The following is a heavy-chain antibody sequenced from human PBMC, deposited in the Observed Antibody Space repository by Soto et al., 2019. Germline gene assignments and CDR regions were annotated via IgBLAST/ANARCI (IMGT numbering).Heavy chain of an antibody. Sequence: QVQLVESGGGVVQPGRSLRLSCAASGFTFSSYAMHWVRQAPGKGLEWVAVISYDGSNKYYADSVKGRFTISRDNSKNTLYLQMNSLRAEDTAVYYCAREAGAADYWGQETLVTVSS. CDR1: GFTFSSYA. J-gene: IGHJ4*02. CDR2: ISYDGSNK. D-gene: IGHD1-26*01. V-gene: IGHV3-30-3*01. CDR3: AREAGAADY.